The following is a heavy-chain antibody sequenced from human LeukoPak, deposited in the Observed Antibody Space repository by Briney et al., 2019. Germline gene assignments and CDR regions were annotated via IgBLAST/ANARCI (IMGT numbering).Heavy chain of an antibody. CDR3: AKEVDQLLYVYLNGMDV. J-gene: IGHJ6*02. Sequence: GRSLRLSCAASGFTFSSYGMHWVRQAPGKGLEWVAVISYDGSNKYYADSVKRRFTISRDNSKNTLYLQMNSLRAEDTAVYYCAKEVDQLLYVYLNGMDVWGQGTTVTVSS. D-gene: IGHD2-2*02. CDR2: ISYDGSNK. CDR1: GFTFSSYG. V-gene: IGHV3-30*18.